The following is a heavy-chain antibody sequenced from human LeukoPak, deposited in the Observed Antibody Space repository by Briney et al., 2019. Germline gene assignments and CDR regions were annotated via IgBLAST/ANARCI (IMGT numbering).Heavy chain of an antibody. V-gene: IGHV3-53*01. J-gene: IGHJ6*04. CDR1: GFTVSSNY. Sequence: GGSLRLSCAASGFTVSSNYMSWVRQAPGKGLEWVSVIYSGGSTYYADSVKGRFTISRDNAKNSLHLQMNSLRAEDTAVYYCAELGITMIGGVWGKGTTVTISS. CDR2: IYSGGST. D-gene: IGHD3-10*02. CDR3: AELGITMIGGV.